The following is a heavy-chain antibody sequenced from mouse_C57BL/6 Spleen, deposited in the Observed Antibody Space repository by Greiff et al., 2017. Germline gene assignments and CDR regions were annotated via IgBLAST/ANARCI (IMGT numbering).Heavy chain of an antibody. D-gene: IGHD2-1*01. Sequence: VHVKQSGPELVKPGASVKISCKASGYSFTDYNMNWVKQSNGKSLEWIGVINPNYGTTSYNQKFKGKATLTVDQSSSTAYMQLTSLTSEDSAVYYCARLTYGNYSYYAMDYWGQGTSVTVSS. V-gene: IGHV1-39*01. CDR2: INPNYGTT. CDR1: GYSFTDYN. CDR3: ARLTYGNYSYYAMDY. J-gene: IGHJ4*01.